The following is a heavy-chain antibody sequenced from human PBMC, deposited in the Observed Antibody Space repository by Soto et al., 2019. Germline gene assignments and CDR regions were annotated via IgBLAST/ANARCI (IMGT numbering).Heavy chain of an antibody. D-gene: IGHD2-2*01. V-gene: IGHV5-10-1*01. Sequence: PGEPLKISCTGFGYTFTTFWISWVRQMPGKGLEWMGRIDPRDSYVNYSPSFQGHVTISVDKSISTAYLQWGSLKASDTAMYYCARLYCTTSTCDSWFDPWGQGTLVTVSS. CDR3: ARLYCTTSTCDSWFDP. J-gene: IGHJ5*02. CDR2: IDPRDSYV. CDR1: GYTFTTFW.